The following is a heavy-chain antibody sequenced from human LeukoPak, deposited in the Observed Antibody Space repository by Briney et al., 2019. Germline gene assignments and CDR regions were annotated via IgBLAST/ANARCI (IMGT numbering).Heavy chain of an antibody. CDR3: TRGPIQLWLYHGMDV. CDR1: GFTFGDHA. V-gene: IGHV3-49*04. J-gene: IGHJ6*02. CDR2: IRSKTYGGTT. D-gene: IGHD5-18*01. Sequence: GGSLRLSCTVSGFTFGDHAMSWVRQAPGKGREWVGFIRSKTYGGTTEYAASVKGRFIISRDDSTSIAYLQMNSLKTEDTAVYYCTRGPIQLWLYHGMDVWGQGTTVTVSS.